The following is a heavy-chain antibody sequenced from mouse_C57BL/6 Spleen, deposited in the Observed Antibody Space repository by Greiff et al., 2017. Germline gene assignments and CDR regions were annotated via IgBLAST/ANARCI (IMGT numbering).Heavy chain of an antibody. CDR3: AREAVVATGAIDN. V-gene: IGHV1-39*01. J-gene: IGHJ4*01. D-gene: IGHD1-1*01. CDR2: INPNYGTT. CDR1: GYSFTDYN. Sequence: LKESGPELVKPGASVKISCKASGYSFTDYNMNWVKQSNGKSLEWIGVINPNYGTTSYNQKFKGKATLTVDQSSSTAYMQLNSQTSEDSAVYYCAREAVVATGAIDNWGQGTSVTVSS.